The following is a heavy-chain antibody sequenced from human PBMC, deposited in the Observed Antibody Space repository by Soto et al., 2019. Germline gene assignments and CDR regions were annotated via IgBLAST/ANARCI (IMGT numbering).Heavy chain of an antibody. CDR3: VRRSWYSLDF. D-gene: IGHD6-13*01. Sequence: SETLSLTCAVSGGSITSDDNWWSWVRQPPGKGLEWIEEIYHSGSTNYNPSLNSRVTISVDKSKNQFSLKLTSVTAADTAVYYFVRRSWYSLDFWGQGTRVTLSS. V-gene: IGHV4-4*02. CDR1: GGSITSDDNW. J-gene: IGHJ4*02. CDR2: IYHSGST.